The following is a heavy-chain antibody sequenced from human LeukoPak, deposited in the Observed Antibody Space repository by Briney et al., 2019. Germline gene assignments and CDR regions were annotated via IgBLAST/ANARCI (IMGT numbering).Heavy chain of an antibody. CDR2: ISAYNGNT. Sequence: GASVKVSCKASGYTFTSYGISWVRQAPGQGLEWMGWISAYNGNTNYAQKLQGRVTMTTDTSTSTAYMELRSLRSDDTAVYYCARDPSSGYYDRGSADYWGQGTLVTVSS. D-gene: IGHD3-22*01. V-gene: IGHV1-18*01. CDR3: ARDPSSGYYDRGSADY. CDR1: GYTFTSYG. J-gene: IGHJ4*02.